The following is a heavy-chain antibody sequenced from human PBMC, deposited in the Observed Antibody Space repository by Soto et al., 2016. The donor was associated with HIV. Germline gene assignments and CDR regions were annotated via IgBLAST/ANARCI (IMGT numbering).Heavy chain of an antibody. CDR2: IYYRGST. Sequence: QMQLQESGPGLVKPSETLSLTCTVSGGSINGYYWSWIRQPPGKGLEWVGFIYYRGSTNYNPSLKSRVTISLDTSKNQFSLRLGSVTAADTAVYYCARDYYGSGDYFDPWGQGTLVTVSS. D-gene: IGHD3-10*01. CDR1: GGSINGYY. J-gene: IGHJ5*02. V-gene: IGHV4-59*01. CDR3: ARDYYGSGDYFDP.